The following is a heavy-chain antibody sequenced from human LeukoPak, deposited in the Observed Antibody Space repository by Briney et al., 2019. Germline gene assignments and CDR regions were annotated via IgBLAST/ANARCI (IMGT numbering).Heavy chain of an antibody. V-gene: IGHV1-18*01. J-gene: IGHJ4*02. CDR1: GYTFTTYN. CDR2: ISAYNGNT. D-gene: IGHD3-9*01. CDR3: ARVISVDYDILTGADY. Sequence: EASVKVSCKASGYTFTTYNINWVRQAPGQGLEWMGWISAYNGNTNYAQKLQGRVTMTTDTSTSTAYMERSRLRSDDTAVYYCARVISVDYDILTGADYWGQGTLVTVSS.